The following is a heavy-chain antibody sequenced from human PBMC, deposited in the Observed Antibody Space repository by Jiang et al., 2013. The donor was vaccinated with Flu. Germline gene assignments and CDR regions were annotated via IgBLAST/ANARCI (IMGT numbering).Heavy chain of an antibody. CDR2: TYYSGST. CDR1: GGSISSYY. V-gene: IGHV4-59*01. CDR3: ARDTSGLGSFGLDV. J-gene: IGHJ6*04. D-gene: IGHD5-12*01. Sequence: SGPGLVKPSETLSLTCSVSGGSISSYYWSWIRQPPGKGLEWIGYTYYSGSTIYNPSLKSRVTISADTSKNQVSLKLSSVTAVDTAVYYCARDTSGLGSFGLDVWGRGTSVTVSS.